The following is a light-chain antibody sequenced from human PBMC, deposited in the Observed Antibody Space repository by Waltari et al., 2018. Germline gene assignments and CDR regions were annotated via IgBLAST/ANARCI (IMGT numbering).Light chain of an antibody. Sequence: DIQMTQSPSTLSASVGDRVTISCRAGQSISVYLNWYQQKHGEAPKLLIHGATTLENGVPTRFSGSGSGTDFTLTISSLEPEDFAVYYCQQRSNGPPPVTFGQGTKLEI. CDR2: GAT. J-gene: IGKJ2*01. CDR3: QQRSNGPPPVT. V-gene: IGKV1-39*01. CDR1: QSISVY.